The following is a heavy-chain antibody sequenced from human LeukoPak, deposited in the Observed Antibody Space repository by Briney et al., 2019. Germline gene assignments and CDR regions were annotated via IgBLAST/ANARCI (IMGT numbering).Heavy chain of an antibody. Sequence: GGSLRLSCAASGFTFSIYAMTWVRQAPGKGLEWVSGITGGGGSTYYTDSVKGRFTISRDNSKNMLYLEMNSLRADDTAVYYCAKDIDWLAFEDWGQGTLVTVSS. V-gene: IGHV3-23*01. CDR2: ITGGGGST. D-gene: IGHD6-19*01. CDR3: AKDIDWLAFED. CDR1: GFTFSIYA. J-gene: IGHJ4*02.